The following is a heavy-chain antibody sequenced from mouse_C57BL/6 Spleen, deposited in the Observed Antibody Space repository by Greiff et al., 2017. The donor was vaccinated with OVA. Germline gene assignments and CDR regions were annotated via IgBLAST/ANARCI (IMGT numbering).Heavy chain of an antibody. J-gene: IGHJ1*03. CDR3: ARHEDTTVVADWYFDV. V-gene: IGHV5-6*01. Sequence: EVKLMESGGDLVKPGGSLKLSCAASGFTFSSYGMSWVRQTPDKRLEWVATISSGGSYTYYPDSVKGRFTISRDNAKNTLYLQMSSLKSEDTAMYYCARHEDTTVVADWYFDVWGTGTTVTVSS. CDR2: ISSGGSYT. CDR1: GFTFSSYG. D-gene: IGHD1-1*01.